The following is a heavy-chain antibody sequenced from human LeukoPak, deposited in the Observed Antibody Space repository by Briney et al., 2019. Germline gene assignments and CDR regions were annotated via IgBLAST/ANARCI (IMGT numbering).Heavy chain of an antibody. CDR1: GGTFSSYA. D-gene: IGHD2-15*01. CDR3: ARGYCSGGSCYRFAFDI. J-gene: IGHJ3*02. Sequence: SVKVSCKASGGTFSSYAISWVRQAPGQGLEWMGGITPIFGTANYAQKFQGRVTITADKSTSTAYMELSSLRSEDTAVYYCARGYCSGGSCYRFAFDIWGQGTMVTVSS. CDR2: ITPIFGTA. V-gene: IGHV1-69*06.